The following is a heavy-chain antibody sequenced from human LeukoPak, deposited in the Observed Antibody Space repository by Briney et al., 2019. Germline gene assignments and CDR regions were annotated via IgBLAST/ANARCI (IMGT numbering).Heavy chain of an antibody. Sequence: LRLSCAASGFTFSDYYMGWIRQPPGKGLEWIGSIYHSGSTYYNPSLKSRVTISVDTSKNQFSLKLSSVTAADTAVYYCARRPIVPAAVIDYWGQGTLVTVSS. D-gene: IGHD2-2*01. CDR3: ARRPIVPAAVIDY. CDR2: IYHSGST. J-gene: IGHJ4*02. CDR1: GFTFSDYY. V-gene: IGHV4-38-2*01.